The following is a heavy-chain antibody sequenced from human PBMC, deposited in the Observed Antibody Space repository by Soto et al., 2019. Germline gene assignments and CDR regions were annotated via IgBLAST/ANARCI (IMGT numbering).Heavy chain of an antibody. CDR2: INHSGST. Sequence: QVQLQQWGAGLLKPSETLSLTCAVYGGSFSGYYWSWIRQPPGKGLEWIGEINHSGSTNYNPSLKSRVTISVDTSKNQFSLKLSSVTAADTAVYYCARGGVIVVVTATLDYWGQGTLVTVSS. CDR3: ARGGVIVVVTATLDY. J-gene: IGHJ4*02. D-gene: IGHD2-21*02. CDR1: GGSFSGYY. V-gene: IGHV4-34*01.